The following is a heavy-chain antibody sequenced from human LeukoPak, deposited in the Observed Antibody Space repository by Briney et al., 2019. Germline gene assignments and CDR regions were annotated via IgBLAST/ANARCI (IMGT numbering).Heavy chain of an antibody. CDR1: GFTFSSYS. Sequence: GGSLRLSCAASGFTFSSYSMSWVRQAPGKGLEWVSSISSSSSYIYYADSVKGRFTISRDNAKNSLYLQMNSLRAEDTAVYYCARAGYQLLIFDYWGQGTLVTVSS. D-gene: IGHD2-2*01. J-gene: IGHJ4*02. V-gene: IGHV3-21*01. CDR3: ARAGYQLLIFDY. CDR2: ISSSSSYI.